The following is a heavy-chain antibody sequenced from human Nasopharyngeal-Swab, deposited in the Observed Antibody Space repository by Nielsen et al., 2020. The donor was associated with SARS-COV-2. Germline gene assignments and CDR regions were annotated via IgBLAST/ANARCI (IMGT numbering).Heavy chain of an antibody. D-gene: IGHD3-3*01. CDR3: ARDGLDYDFWSAYFMDV. CDR1: GFTFNNYN. J-gene: IGHJ6*02. V-gene: IGHV3-21*01. Sequence: GGSLRLSCAASGFTFNNYNFNWVRQAPGEGLEWVSSISSSSSYIYYADSVKGRFTISRDSAKNSLYLQMNSLRAEDTAVYYCARDGLDYDFWSAYFMDVWGQGTTVTVSS. CDR2: ISSSSSYI.